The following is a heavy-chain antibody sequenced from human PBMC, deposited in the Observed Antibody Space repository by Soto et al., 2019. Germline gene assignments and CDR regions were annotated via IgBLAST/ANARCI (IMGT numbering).Heavy chain of an antibody. CDR1: GFTFSSYG. Sequence: EVQLLDSGGGLVQPGGSLRLSCAASGFTFSSYGMNWVRQAPGKGLEWVSGIRGNDASAEYAESVKGRFTISRDNSKNTLSLQMNSLRAEDTAVYYCAKDSVAMVRGWNYAMDVWGQGTTVTVSS. D-gene: IGHD3-10*01. V-gene: IGHV3-23*01. CDR2: IRGNDASA. J-gene: IGHJ6*02. CDR3: AKDSVAMVRGWNYAMDV.